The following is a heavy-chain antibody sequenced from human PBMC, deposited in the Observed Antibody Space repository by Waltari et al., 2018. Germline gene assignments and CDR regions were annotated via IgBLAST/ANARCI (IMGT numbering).Heavy chain of an antibody. CDR1: GGSFSGYY. Sequence: QVQLQQWGAGLLKPSETLSLTCAVYGGSFSGYYWSWIRQPPGKGLEWIGEINHSGSTNYNPSLKSLVTISVDTSKNQFSLKLSSVTAADTAVYYCARGFPYCSGGSCYGSFDYWGQGTLVTVSS. CDR2: INHSGST. J-gene: IGHJ4*02. V-gene: IGHV4-34*01. CDR3: ARGFPYCSGGSCYGSFDY. D-gene: IGHD2-15*01.